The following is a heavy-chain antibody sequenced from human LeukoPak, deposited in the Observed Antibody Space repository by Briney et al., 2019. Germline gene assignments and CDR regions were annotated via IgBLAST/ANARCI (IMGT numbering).Heavy chain of an antibody. D-gene: IGHD2-21*01. Sequence: SETLSLTCAVSGGSISSGGYSWSWIRQPPGKGLEWIGYIYHSGSTYYNPSLKSRVTISVDRSKNQFSLKLSSVTAADTAVYYCAKFTRSSGDCLWGQGILVTVSS. V-gene: IGHV4-30-2*01. J-gene: IGHJ4*02. CDR3: AKFTRSSGDCL. CDR2: IYHSGST. CDR1: GGSISSGGYS.